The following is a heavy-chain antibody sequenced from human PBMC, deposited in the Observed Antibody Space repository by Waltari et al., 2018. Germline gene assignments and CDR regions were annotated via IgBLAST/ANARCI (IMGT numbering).Heavy chain of an antibody. CDR1: GFSFSSYA. V-gene: IGHV3-23*04. CDR2: ISGSGAST. CDR3: GKDRGQVVRYFDY. D-gene: IGHD6-6*01. J-gene: IGHJ4*02. Sequence: EVQLVESGGTLVQPGGSLRLYCAASGFSFSSYAMTWVRQAPGKGLEWLSLISGSGASTYYADSVKGRFTISRDNSKNTLYLQMNSLRGDDTAVYYCGKDRGQVVRYFDYWGQGALVTVSS.